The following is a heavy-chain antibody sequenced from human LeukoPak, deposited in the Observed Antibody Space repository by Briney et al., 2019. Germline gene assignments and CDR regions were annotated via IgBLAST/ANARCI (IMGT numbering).Heavy chain of an antibody. CDR3: AYTGTAVTTRKHDAFDI. Sequence: SETLSLTCTVSGGSISSSSYYWGWIRQPPGKGLEWIGEIYHSGSTNYNPSLKSRVTISVDKSKNQFSLKLSSVTAADTAVYYCAYTGTAVTTRKHDAFDIWGQGTMVTVSS. CDR2: IYHSGST. J-gene: IGHJ3*02. CDR1: GGSISSSSYY. V-gene: IGHV4-39*07. D-gene: IGHD4-17*01.